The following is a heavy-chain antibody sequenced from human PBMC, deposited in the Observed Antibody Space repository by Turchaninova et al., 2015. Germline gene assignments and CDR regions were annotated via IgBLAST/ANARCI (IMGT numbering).Heavy chain of an antibody. D-gene: IGHD1-20*01. V-gene: IGHV2-26*01. CDR3: ARSYNWNRFDY. CDR1: GFSLSNAITA. J-gene: IGHJ4*02. CDR2: IFSNDEK. Sequence: QVTLKESGPVLVKPTETLTLTCTVSGFSLSNAITAVSWIRQPPGKALEWLAHIFSNDEKSYSTSLKNSLTISKDTSKSQVVLTMTNMDPVDTATYYCARSYNWNRFDYWGQGTLVTVSS.